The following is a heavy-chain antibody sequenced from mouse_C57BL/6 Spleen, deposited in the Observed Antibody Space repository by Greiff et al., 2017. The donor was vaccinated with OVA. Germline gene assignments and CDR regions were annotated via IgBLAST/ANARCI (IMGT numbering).Heavy chain of an antibody. CDR2: INPNNGGT. V-gene: IGHV1-26*01. J-gene: IGHJ3*01. Sequence: VQLQQSGPELVKPGASVKISCKASGYTFTDYYMNWVKQSHGKSLEWIGDINPNNGGTSYNQKFKGKATLTVDKSSSTAYMELRSLTSEDSAVYYCANHHYSNFLFAYWGQGTLVTVS. D-gene: IGHD2-5*01. CDR1: GYTFTDYY. CDR3: ANHHYSNFLFAY.